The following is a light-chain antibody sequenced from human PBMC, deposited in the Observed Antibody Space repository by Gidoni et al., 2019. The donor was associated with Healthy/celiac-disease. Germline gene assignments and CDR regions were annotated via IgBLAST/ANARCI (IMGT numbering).Light chain of an antibody. CDR1: QSLLHSNGYNY. CDR2: LGS. J-gene: IGKJ2*01. CDR3: MQALQTPPHT. V-gene: IGKV2-28*01. Sequence: DIVMTQSPLSMTVTPGEPASISCRSSQSLLHSNGYNYLDWYLQTPGQSPQLLIYLGSNRASGVPDRCSGSGSGTDFTLKISRVEAEDVGFYYCMQALQTPPHTFGQGTKLEIK.